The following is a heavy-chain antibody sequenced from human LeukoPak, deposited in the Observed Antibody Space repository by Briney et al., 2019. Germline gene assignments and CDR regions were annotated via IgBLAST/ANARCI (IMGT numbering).Heavy chain of an antibody. CDR1: GFTFSSYS. CDR2: ISSSSSYI. CDR3: AKGGPRFLEYDY. V-gene: IGHV3-21*01. Sequence: GGSLRLSCAASGFTFSSYSMNWVRQAPGKGLEWVSSISSSSSYIYYADSVKGRFTISRDNAKNSLYLQMNSLRAEDTAVYYCAKGGPRFLEYDYWGQGTLVTVSS. D-gene: IGHD3-3*01. J-gene: IGHJ4*02.